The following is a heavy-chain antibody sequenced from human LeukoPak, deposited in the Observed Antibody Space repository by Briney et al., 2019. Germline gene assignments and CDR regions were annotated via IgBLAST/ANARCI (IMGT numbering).Heavy chain of an antibody. J-gene: IGHJ4*02. V-gene: IGHV3-21*01. D-gene: IGHD3-22*01. CDR1: GFTFSRYT. CDR3: ATSRYDSSGYYGIIAY. Sequence: GGSLRLSCAASGFTFSRYTMNWVRQAPGKGLEWVSSITSTSIYIYYADSLKGRFTISRDNAKNSLYLQMNSLRAEDTAVYYCATSRYDSSGYYGIIAYWGQGTLVIVSS. CDR2: ITSTSIYI.